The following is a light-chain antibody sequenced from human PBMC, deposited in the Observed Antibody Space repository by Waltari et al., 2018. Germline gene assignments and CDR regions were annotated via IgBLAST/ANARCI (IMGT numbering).Light chain of an antibody. CDR3: QQYNNYTPKT. CDR2: KAS. V-gene: IGKV1-5*01. CDR1: QSISNL. J-gene: IGKJ1*01. Sequence: IQVTQSPSTLSASVGDRVTITCRATQSISNLLAWYQQKPGKAPKLLIYKASTLESGVPSRFSGSGSGTEFTLTISSLQPDDFATYFCQQYNNYTPKTFGQGTKVDIK.